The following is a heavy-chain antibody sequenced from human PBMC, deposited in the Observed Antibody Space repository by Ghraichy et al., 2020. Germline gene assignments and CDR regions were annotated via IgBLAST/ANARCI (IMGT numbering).Heavy chain of an antibody. Sequence: ASVKVSCKASGYTFTGYYMHWVRQAPGQGLEWMGWINPNSGGTNYAQKFQGWVTMTRDTSISTAYMELSRLRSDDTAVYYCARGPKLRFLEWLSQTSFDYWGQGTLVTVSS. CDR3: ARGPKLRFLEWLSQTSFDY. D-gene: IGHD3-3*01. V-gene: IGHV1-2*04. CDR2: INPNSGGT. CDR1: GYTFTGYY. J-gene: IGHJ4*02.